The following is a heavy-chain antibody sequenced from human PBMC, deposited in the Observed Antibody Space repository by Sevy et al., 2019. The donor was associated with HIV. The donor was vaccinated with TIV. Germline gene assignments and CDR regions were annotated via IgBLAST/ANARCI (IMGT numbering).Heavy chain of an antibody. D-gene: IGHD1-26*01. V-gene: IGHV3-11*01. J-gene: IGHJ4*02. Sequence: GGSLRLSCAASGFIFSDYYMSWIRQAPGKGLEWVSYISDSGNTIYYTDSVKGRFTISRDNAKDSLYLQMNSLRAEDTAVYYCARAGGSWALRYWGQGSLVTVSS. CDR3: ARAGGSWALRY. CDR2: ISDSGNTI. CDR1: GFIFSDYY.